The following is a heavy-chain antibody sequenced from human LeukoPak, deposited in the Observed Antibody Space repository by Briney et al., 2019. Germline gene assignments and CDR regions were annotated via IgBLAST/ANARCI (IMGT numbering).Heavy chain of an antibody. V-gene: IGHV3-30*02. CDR2: IRYDGSNK. CDR3: ARDPRRYFDL. Sequence: GGSLRLSCAASGFTFSSYGMHWVRQAPGKGLEWVAFIRYDGSNKYYADSVKGRFTVSRDNAKNSLYLQMNSLRAEDTAVYYCARDPRRYFDLWGRGTLVTVSS. J-gene: IGHJ2*01. CDR1: GFTFSSYG.